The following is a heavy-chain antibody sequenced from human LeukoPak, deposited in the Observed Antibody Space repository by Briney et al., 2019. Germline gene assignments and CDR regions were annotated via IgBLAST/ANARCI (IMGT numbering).Heavy chain of an antibody. CDR1: GFTFSNAW. CDR2: IKSKTDGGTT. Sequence: GGSLRLSCAASGFTFSNAWMSWVRQAPGKGLEWVGRIKSKTDGGTTDYAAPVKGRLTISRDDSKNTLYLQMNSLKTEDTAVYYCTTRRGYSYGTIDYWGQGTLVTVSS. CDR3: TTRRGYSYGTIDY. J-gene: IGHJ4*02. D-gene: IGHD5-18*01. V-gene: IGHV3-15*01.